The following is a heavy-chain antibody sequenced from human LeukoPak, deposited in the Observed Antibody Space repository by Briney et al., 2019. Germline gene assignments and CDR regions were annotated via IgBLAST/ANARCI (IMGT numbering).Heavy chain of an antibody. J-gene: IGHJ6*02. CDR3: ARQPPQYYGMDV. D-gene: IGHD1-14*01. CDR1: GGSFSNYY. V-gene: IGHV4-4*07. Sequence: NLSETLSLTCTVSGGSFSNYYWSWIRQPDGKGLEWIGRIYTSGSTNYNPSVKSRVTMSVDTSNNQFSLKLTSVTAADTAVYYCARQPPQYYGMDVWGQGTTVTVSS. CDR2: IYTSGST.